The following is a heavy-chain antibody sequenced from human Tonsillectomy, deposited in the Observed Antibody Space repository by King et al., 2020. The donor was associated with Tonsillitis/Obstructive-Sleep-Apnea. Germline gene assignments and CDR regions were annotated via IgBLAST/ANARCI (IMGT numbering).Heavy chain of an antibody. CDR1: GGSISSSSFY. V-gene: IGHV4-39*01. Sequence: QLQESGPGLVKPSVTLSLTCTVSGGSISSSSFYGGWIRQPPGKGLEWIGSIYTSGSTYYNPSLKSRVTIPVDTSSNQFSLKLSSVTAADTAVYYCGAALGTVTTYTDYWGQGTLVTVSS. D-gene: IGHD4-17*01. J-gene: IGHJ4*02. CDR2: IYTSGST. CDR3: GAALGTVTTYTDY.